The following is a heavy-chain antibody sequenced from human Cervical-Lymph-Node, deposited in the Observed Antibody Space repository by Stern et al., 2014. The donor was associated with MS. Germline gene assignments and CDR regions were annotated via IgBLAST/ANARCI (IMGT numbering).Heavy chain of an antibody. J-gene: IGHJ4*02. D-gene: IGHD3-10*01. CDR3: ARDTITMVRGGYYFDY. Sequence: VQLVESGGGLVKPGGSLRLSCAASGFTFSTYSMNWVRQAPGKGLELVSSISSSSGYIYYADSVKGRFTISRDNAKNSLYLQMNSLRAEDTAVYYCARDTITMVRGGYYFDYWGQGTLVTVSS. CDR2: ISSSSGYI. CDR1: GFTFSTYS. V-gene: IGHV3-21*01.